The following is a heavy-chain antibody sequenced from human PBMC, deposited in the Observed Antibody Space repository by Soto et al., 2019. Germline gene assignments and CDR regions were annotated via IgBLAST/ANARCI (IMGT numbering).Heavy chain of an antibody. CDR2: IIPIFGTA. Sequence: SVKVSCKASGGTFSSYAISWVRQAPGQGLEWMGGIIPIFGTANYAQKFQGRVTITADESTSTAYMELSSLRPEDTAVYYCARKVGPTYYYDSSGSRFDPWGQGTLVTVSS. CDR3: ARKVGPTYYYDSSGSRFDP. CDR1: GGTFSSYA. D-gene: IGHD3-22*01. V-gene: IGHV1-69*13. J-gene: IGHJ5*02.